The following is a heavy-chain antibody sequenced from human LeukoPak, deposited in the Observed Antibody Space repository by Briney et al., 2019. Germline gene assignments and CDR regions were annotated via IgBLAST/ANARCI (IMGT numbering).Heavy chain of an antibody. J-gene: IGHJ4*02. Sequence: GGSLRLSCAASGFTFSNAWMTWVRQAPGKGLEWVGRIKSITHGGTTDYAAPVKGRFTISRDNSKNTLYLQMDSLKTGDTAVYYCSTDAGLRALGGQGTLVTVSS. CDR1: GFTFSNAW. CDR3: STDAGLRAL. CDR2: IKSITHGGTT. V-gene: IGHV3-15*01. D-gene: IGHD1-14*01.